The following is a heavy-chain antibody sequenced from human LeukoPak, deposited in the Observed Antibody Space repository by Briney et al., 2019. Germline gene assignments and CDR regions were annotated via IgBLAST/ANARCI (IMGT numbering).Heavy chain of an antibody. D-gene: IGHD4-17*01. CDR2: IYTSGST. CDR3: ASSPKVTTNAFDI. Sequence: PSQTLSLTCTGSGGSISSGSYYWSWIRQPAGKGLEWIGRIYTSGSTNYNPSLKSRVTISVDTSKNQFSLKMSSVTAADTAVYYCASSPKVTTNAFDIWGQGTMVTVSS. CDR1: GGSISSGSYY. J-gene: IGHJ3*02. V-gene: IGHV4-61*02.